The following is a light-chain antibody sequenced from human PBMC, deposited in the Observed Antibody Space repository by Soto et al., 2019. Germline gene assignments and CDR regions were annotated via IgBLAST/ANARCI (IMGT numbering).Light chain of an antibody. CDR1: SSDVGGYNY. CDR2: EVS. V-gene: IGLV2-8*01. Sequence: QSALTQPPSASGSPGQSVTISCTGTSSDVGGYNYVSWYQQHPGKAPKLMIYEVSKRPSGVPDRFSGSKSGNTASLTVSGLTAEDEADYYCSSYAGSNNFGVFGGGTKVTVL. J-gene: IGLJ2*01. CDR3: SSYAGSNNFGV.